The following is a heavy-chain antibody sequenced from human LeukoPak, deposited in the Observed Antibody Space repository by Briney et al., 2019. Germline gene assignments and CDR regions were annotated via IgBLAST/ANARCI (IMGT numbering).Heavy chain of an antibody. J-gene: IGHJ4*02. CDR1: GGSISSYY. Sequence: SETLSLTCTVSGGSISSYYWSWIRQPPGKGLQWIGYINYSGNTNYNPSLTGRVTVSVDTSKNQFSLKLSSVTAADTAVYYCARTHYDSGVHRFDYWGQGTLVTVSS. CDR3: ARTHYDSGVHRFDY. V-gene: IGHV4-59*08. CDR2: INYSGNT. D-gene: IGHD5-12*01.